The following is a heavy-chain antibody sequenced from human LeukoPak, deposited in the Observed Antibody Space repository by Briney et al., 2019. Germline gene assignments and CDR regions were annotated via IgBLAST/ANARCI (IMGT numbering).Heavy chain of an antibody. V-gene: IGHV2-70*04. CDR2: IDWDDDK. D-gene: IGHD2-21*02. Sequence: ESGPALVKPTQTLTLTCTLSAFSLSTSGMRVSWIRQPPGKALEWLARIDWDDDKFYSTSLKTRLTISKDTSKNQVVLTMTNMDPVDTATYFCARMGATAAFHYWGQGTLVTVSS. CDR3: ARMGATAAFHY. CDR1: AFSLSTSGMR. J-gene: IGHJ4*02.